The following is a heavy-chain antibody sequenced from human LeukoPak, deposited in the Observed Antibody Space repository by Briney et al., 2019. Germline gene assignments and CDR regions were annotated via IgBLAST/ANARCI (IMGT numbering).Heavy chain of an antibody. D-gene: IGHD2-15*01. J-gene: IGHJ5*02. V-gene: IGHV4-39*01. CDR2: IYYSGST. CDR1: GGSISSSSYY. Sequence: SETLSLTCTVSGGSISSSSYYWGWIRQPPGKGLEWIGSIYYSGSTYYNPSLKSRVTISVDTSKNQFSLKLSSVTAADTAVYYCVRAPGKYCSGGSCYWFDPWGQGTLVTVSS. CDR3: VRAPGKYCSGGSCYWFDP.